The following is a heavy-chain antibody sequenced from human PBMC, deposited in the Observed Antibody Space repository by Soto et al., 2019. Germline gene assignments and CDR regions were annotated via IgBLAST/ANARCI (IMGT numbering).Heavy chain of an antibody. V-gene: IGHV4-59*01. CDR1: GGSISGYY. CDR3: ARDRGFGSGWYRGFDS. D-gene: IGHD6-19*01. J-gene: IGHJ4*02. CDR2: IYYSGT. Sequence: QVQLQESGPGLVKPSETLSLTCTVSGGSISGYYWSWIRQPPGKGLEWIGYIYYSGTTYNPSLTSRVPVAVDTSKNQFSLRLTSVTAADTAVYYCARDRGFGSGWYRGFDSWGQGTLVTVSS.